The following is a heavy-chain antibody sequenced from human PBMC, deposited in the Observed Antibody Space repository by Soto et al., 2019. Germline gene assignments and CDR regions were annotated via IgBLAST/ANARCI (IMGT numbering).Heavy chain of an antibody. J-gene: IGHJ4*02. CDR1: GFSFSSYS. D-gene: IGHD5-18*01. CDR2: VSFDGNNK. CDR3: ARDRWFGNGYSLGFDY. V-gene: IGHV3-30-3*01. Sequence: QVQLVESGGGVVQPGRSLRLSCVGTGFSFSSYSMHWVRQAPGKGLEWVAVVSFDGNNKYYANSVKDRFTVSRDNSKNTMYVQMNSLKPEATAVYYCARDRWFGNGYSLGFDYWGQGTLVTVSS.